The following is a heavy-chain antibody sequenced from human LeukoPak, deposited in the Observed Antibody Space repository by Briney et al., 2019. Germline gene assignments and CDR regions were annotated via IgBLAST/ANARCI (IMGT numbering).Heavy chain of an antibody. CDR3: APLKGDIVVDSH. D-gene: IGHD3-22*01. V-gene: IGHV2-5*02. CDR1: GFSLSTIGVA. Sequence: NEAGPTLVKPTQTLTLTCTFSGFSLSTIGVAVCWIRQPPGKALESLARIYWDDDKRYSPSLKSRLTITKDTSKNQVVITMTNMDTVDTATYYCAPLKGDIVVDSHWGQGTLVTVSS. CDR2: IYWDDDK. J-gene: IGHJ4*02.